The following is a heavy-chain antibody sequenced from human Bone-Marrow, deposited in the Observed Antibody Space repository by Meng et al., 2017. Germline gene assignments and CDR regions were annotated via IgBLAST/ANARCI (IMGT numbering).Heavy chain of an antibody. CDR2: ISNNGDT. CDR3: ARDCCSENGPIGH. J-gene: IGHJ6*01. D-gene: IGHD2-15*01. V-gene: IGHV3-23*01. CDR1: GFTFTSYG. Sequence: GGSLRLSCRTSGFTFTSYGMGWVRQAPGKGLEWVATISNNGDTHYADSMTGRFIISRDDSRNTLYLHVSSLRVEDTAMYYCARDCCSENGPIGHWGQG.